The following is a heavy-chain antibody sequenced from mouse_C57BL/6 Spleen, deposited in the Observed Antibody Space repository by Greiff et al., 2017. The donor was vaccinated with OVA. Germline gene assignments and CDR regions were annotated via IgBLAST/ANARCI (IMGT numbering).Heavy chain of an antibody. J-gene: IGHJ4*01. V-gene: IGHV5-9-1*02. CDR2: ISSGGDYI. D-gene: IGHD2-4*01. Sequence: EVMLVESGEGLVKPGGSLKLSCAASGFTFSSYAMSWVRQTPEKRLEWVAYISSGGDYIYYADTVKGRFTISRDNARNTLSLQMSSLKSEDTAMYYCTRGDDYDGIYYAMDYWGQGTSVTVSS. CDR3: TRGDDYDGIYYAMDY. CDR1: GFTFSSYA.